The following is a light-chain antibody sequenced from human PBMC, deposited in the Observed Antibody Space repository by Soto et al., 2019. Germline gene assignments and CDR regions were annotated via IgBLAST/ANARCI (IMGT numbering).Light chain of an antibody. Sequence: EIVMTQSQATLSVSPGERATLSCRASQSVSSNLVWYQQKPGQAPRLLIYGASTRATGIPARFSGSGSGTEFTLTISSLQSEDVAVYYCQQDIHWPLMFGQGTKVDI. J-gene: IGKJ1*01. CDR1: QSVSSN. CDR2: GAS. CDR3: QQDIHWPLM. V-gene: IGKV3-15*01.